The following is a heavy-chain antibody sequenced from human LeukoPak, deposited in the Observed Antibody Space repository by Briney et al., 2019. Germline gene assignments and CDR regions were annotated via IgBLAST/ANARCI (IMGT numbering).Heavy chain of an antibody. V-gene: IGHV1-2*02. CDR3: ARDFNTPSLDY. CDR2: INPNSGGT. Sequence: ASVKVSCKASGYTFTAYYMHWVRQAPGQGLEWMGWINPNSGGTNYAQKFQGRFTMTRDTSIRTAYMELSSLRSDDTAVYYCARDFNTPSLDYWGQGTLVTVSS. CDR1: GYTFTAYY. J-gene: IGHJ4*02. D-gene: IGHD2/OR15-2a*01.